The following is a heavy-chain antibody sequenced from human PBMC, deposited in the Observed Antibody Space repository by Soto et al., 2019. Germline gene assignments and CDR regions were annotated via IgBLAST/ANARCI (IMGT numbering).Heavy chain of an antibody. V-gene: IGHV4-59*08. Sequence: QVQLQESGPGLVKPSETLSLTCTVSGGSISSYYWSWIRQPPGKGLEWIGDIYYSGSTNYNPSLKSRVTISVDTYKNQFSLTLSSVTAADTAVYYCARRYGLSAFDIWGQGTMVTVSS. CDR2: IYYSGST. D-gene: IGHD3-10*01. CDR1: GGSISSYY. J-gene: IGHJ3*02. CDR3: ARRYGLSAFDI.